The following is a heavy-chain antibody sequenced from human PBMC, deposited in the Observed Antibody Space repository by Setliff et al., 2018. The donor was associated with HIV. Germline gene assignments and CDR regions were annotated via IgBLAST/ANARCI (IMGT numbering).Heavy chain of an antibody. D-gene: IGHD3-16*01. CDR1: GFAFSDHN. Sequence: GGSLRLSCAAFGFAFSDHNMNWVRQAPGKGPEWVSYISTGSSTINYADSVKGRFTISRDDAKNSLYLQMDSLRAEDSSVYYCARGGSDYWGQGTLVTVSS. CDR2: ISTGSSTI. J-gene: IGHJ4*02. V-gene: IGHV3-48*01. CDR3: ARGGSDY.